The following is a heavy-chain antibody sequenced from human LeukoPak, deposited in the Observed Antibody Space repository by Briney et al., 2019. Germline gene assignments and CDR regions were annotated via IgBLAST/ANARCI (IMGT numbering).Heavy chain of an antibody. Sequence: PGGSLRLSCAASGFTLSAYWMHWVRQAPGKGLMWVSRIEGDGNRITYADSVKGRFTISRDNAKNSLYLQMNSLRDEDTAVYYCARARASGRSGFDYWGQGTLVTVSS. J-gene: IGHJ4*02. V-gene: IGHV3-74*01. D-gene: IGHD2-15*01. CDR1: GFTLSAYW. CDR3: ARARASGRSGFDY. CDR2: IEGDGNRI.